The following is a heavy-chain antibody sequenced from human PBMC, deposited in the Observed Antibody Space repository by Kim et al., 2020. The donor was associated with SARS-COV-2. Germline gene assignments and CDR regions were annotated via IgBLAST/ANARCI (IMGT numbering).Heavy chain of an antibody. J-gene: IGHJ1*01. V-gene: IGHV4-39*01. Sequence: SETLSLTCTVSGGSISSSSYYWGWIRQPPGKGLEWIGSIYYSGSTYYNPSLKSRVTISVDTSKNQFSLKLSSVTAADTAVYYCARHYPESYGGQYFQHWGQGTLVTVSS. D-gene: IGHD1-26*01. CDR3: ARHYPESYGGQYFQH. CDR1: GGSISSSSYY. CDR2: IYYSGST.